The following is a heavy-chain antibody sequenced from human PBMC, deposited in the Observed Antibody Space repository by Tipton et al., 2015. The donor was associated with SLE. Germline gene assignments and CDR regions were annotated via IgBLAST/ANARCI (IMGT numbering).Heavy chain of an antibody. CDR3: ARGLRITMNRPIFDY. J-gene: IGHJ4*02. V-gene: IGHV4-34*01. CDR1: GGPISSGGYY. CDR2: INHSGST. Sequence: TLSLTCTVSGGPISSGGYYWSWIRQPPGKGLEWIGEINHSGSTSYNPSLKSRVTISVDTSKNQFSLKLSSVTAADTAVYYCARGLRITMNRPIFDYWGQGTLVTVSS. D-gene: IGHD3-22*01.